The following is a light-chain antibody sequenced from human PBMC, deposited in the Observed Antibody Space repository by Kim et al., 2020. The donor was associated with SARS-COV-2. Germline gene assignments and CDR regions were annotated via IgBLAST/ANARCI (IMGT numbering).Light chain of an antibody. Sequence: QASSTSCSGSSSNIATHSVSWYHKNPETAPTLLIYKANRRLSGIPARFSGSTSGPSATLAITGLQTGDEADYYCATWDSSLSGGVFGGGTQLTVL. CDR1: SSNIATHS. J-gene: IGLJ3*02. V-gene: IGLV1-51*01. CDR2: KAN. CDR3: ATWDSSLSGGV.